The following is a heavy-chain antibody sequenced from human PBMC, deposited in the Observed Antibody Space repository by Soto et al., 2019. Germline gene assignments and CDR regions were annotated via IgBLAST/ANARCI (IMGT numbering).Heavy chain of an antibody. V-gene: IGHV4-34*01. CDR3: ASPGGRGYSYGYFDY. Sequence: SETLSLTCAVYGGSFSGYYWSWIRQPPGKGLEWIGEINHSGTTNYNPSLKSRVTISVDTSKNKFSLKLSSVTAADTAVYYCASPGGRGYSYGYFDYWGQGTLVTVSS. CDR1: GGSFSGYY. J-gene: IGHJ4*02. D-gene: IGHD5-18*01. CDR2: INHSGTT.